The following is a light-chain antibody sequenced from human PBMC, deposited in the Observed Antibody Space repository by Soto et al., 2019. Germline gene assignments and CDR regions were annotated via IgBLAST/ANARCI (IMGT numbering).Light chain of an antibody. CDR2: TND. CDR3: LAWDDSLNGNL. V-gene: IGLV1-44*01. J-gene: IGLJ1*01. CDR1: SSNIESNT. Sequence: QSVLTQPPSASGTPGQRVTISCSGSSSNIESNTVYWYQQLPGMAPRLLIHTNDRRPSGVPDRFSGSKSGTSASLAISGLQSEDEADYYCLAWDDSLNGNLFGTGTNLTVL.